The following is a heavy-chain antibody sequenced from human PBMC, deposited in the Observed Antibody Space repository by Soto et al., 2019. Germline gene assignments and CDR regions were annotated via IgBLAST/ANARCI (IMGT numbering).Heavy chain of an antibody. J-gene: IGHJ4*02. D-gene: IGHD2-15*01. Sequence: PSETLSLTCTVSGGSISSYYWSWIRQPPGKGLEWIGYIYYSGSTNYNPSLKSRVTISVDRSKNQFSLKLSSVTAADTAVYYCARGVVVAAADYFDYWGQGTLVTVSS. CDR3: ARGVVVAAADYFDY. V-gene: IGHV4-59*12. CDR1: GGSISSYY. CDR2: IYYSGST.